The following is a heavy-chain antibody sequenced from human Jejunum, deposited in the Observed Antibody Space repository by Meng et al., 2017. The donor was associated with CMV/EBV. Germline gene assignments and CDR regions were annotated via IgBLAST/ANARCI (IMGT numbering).Heavy chain of an antibody. Sequence: SCVSSGFPVGSNYLGWVRQAPGKGLEWVSIIYSDGTTYYADSVKGRFTISRDKSKNTLDLQMNSLRAEDMAVYYCAYSSSWAHFDYWGQGTLVTVSS. J-gene: IGHJ4*02. CDR1: GFPVGSNY. CDR3: AYSSSWAHFDY. D-gene: IGHD6-13*01. V-gene: IGHV3-53*01. CDR2: IYSDGTT.